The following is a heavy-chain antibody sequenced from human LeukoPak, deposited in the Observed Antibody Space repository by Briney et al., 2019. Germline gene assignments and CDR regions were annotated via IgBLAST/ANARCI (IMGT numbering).Heavy chain of an antibody. V-gene: IGHV3-23*01. Sequence: GGSLRLSCAASGFTFTSYAMNWVRQALGKGLEWGSAISGSGGSTYYADSVKGRFTVSRDNSENTLFLQMNSLRAEDTAIYYCAKDTDVVVPEYFQYWGQGTLVTVSS. J-gene: IGHJ1*01. CDR2: ISGSGGST. CDR1: GFTFTSYA. D-gene: IGHD2-15*01. CDR3: AKDTDVVVPEYFQY.